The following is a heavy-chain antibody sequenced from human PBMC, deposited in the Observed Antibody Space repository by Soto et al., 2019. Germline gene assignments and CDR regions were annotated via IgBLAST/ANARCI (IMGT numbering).Heavy chain of an antibody. V-gene: IGHV1-3*01. Sequence: QVQLVQSGAEVKRPGASMKVSCKASGYNITAYAMHWVRQAPGQGLEWMGWSNAGKGKTKYSQKFQGRLSITRDTSSNTFDMYLRSLRSEDTAVYYCTRAPRNSDYWSGYVTHWFARWRQRTLVNVSS. CDR3: TRAPRNSDYWSGYVTHWFAR. D-gene: IGHD3-3*01. CDR1: GYNITAYA. CDR2: SNAGKGKT. J-gene: IGHJ5*02.